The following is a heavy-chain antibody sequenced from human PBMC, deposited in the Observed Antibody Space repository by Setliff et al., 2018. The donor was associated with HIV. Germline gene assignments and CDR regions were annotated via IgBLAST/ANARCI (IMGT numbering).Heavy chain of an antibody. CDR1: GGSISGFNW. Sequence: SETLSLTCAVSGGSISGFNWWSWVRQTPGRGLEWIGEIYHYGSTNYNPSLLSRVTISLDKSKNHFSLKLTSVTAADTAVYYCARGGDADRRGLFDYWGQGTLVTVSS. CDR3: ARGGDADRRGLFDY. J-gene: IGHJ4*02. V-gene: IGHV4-4*02. CDR2: IYHYGST. D-gene: IGHD7-27*01.